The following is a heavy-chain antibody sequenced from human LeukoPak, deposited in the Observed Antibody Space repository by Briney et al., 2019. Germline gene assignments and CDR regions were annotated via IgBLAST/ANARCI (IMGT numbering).Heavy chain of an antibody. J-gene: IGHJ6*02. CDR2: IRSKAYGGTI. V-gene: IGHV3-49*04. CDR3: ARGPILLWIHNGMDV. D-gene: IGHD3-10*01. CDR1: GFIFGDHA. Sequence: GGSLRLSCAAYGFIFGDHAMSWVRQAQGKGLEWVGFIRSKAYGGTIEYAASVEGRFTISRDDSKGIAYLQMNSLETEDTAVYYCARGPILLWIHNGMDVWGPGTTVTVSS.